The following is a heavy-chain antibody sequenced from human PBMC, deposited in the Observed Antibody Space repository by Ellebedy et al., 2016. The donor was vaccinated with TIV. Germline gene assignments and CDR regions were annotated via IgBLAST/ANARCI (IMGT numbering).Heavy chain of an antibody. J-gene: IGHJ4*02. V-gene: IGHV4-61*02. Sequence: SETLSLTXTVSGGSISSGSYYWSWIRQPAGKGLEWIGRIYTSGSTNYNPSLKSRVTMSVDTSKNQFSLKLSSVTAADTAVYYCARSSWYYYNILSWGQGTLVTVSS. CDR3: ARSSWYYYNILS. CDR2: IYTSGST. D-gene: IGHD6-13*01. CDR1: GGSISSGSYY.